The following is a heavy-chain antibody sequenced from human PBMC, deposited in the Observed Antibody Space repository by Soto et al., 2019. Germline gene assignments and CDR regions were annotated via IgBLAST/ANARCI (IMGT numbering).Heavy chain of an antibody. J-gene: IGHJ4*02. V-gene: IGHV3-23*01. CDR2: ISGSGKST. CDR1: GFTFSSYA. Sequence: QLLESGGGLVQPGGSLRLSCAVSGFTFSSYAMSWVRQAPGKGLEWISVISGSGKSTNYADSVKGRFTTSRDNSKNTLYLQMSRLRAEDAAIYYCAKLSSVTMIVDVITGRSFDYWGQGTLVTVSS. D-gene: IGHD3-22*01. CDR3: AKLSSVTMIVDVITGRSFDY.